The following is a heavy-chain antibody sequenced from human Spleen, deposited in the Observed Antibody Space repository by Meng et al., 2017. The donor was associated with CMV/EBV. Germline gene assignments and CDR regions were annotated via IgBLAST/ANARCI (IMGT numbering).Heavy chain of an antibody. CDR1: YTSPSHD. Sequence: YTSPSHDINWVRQATGQGLEWMGWINLHSGNTGYRQKFQGRVTITRNTSISTAYMELSSLRSEDTAVYYCATDYDTTTTLPQVGGFDPWGQGTLVTVSS. J-gene: IGHJ5*02. D-gene: IGHD3-16*01. V-gene: IGHV1-8*03. CDR3: ATDYDTTTTLPQVGGFDP. CDR2: INLHSGNT.